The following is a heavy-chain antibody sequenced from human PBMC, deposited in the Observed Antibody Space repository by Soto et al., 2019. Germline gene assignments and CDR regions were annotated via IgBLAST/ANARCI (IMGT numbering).Heavy chain of an antibody. V-gene: IGHV5-10-1*01. Sequence: EVQLVQSGAEVKKPGESLRISCKGSGYSFTSYLIRWVRQMPGKGLEWMGRIDPSDSYTNYSPSFQGHVTISADKSISTAYLQWSSLKASDTAMYYCARLAMWSRYSSGGFDYWGQGTLVTVSS. J-gene: IGHJ4*02. CDR2: IDPSDSYT. CDR3: ARLAMWSRYSSGGFDY. D-gene: IGHD6-19*01. CDR1: GYSFTSYL.